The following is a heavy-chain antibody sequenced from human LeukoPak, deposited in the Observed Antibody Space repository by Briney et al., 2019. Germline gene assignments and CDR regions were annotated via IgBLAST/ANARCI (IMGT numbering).Heavy chain of an antibody. Sequence: GGSLRLSCAASGFTFSNAWMSWVRQAPGKWVEWVGRSKTKSDGGATDYAATVRGRFTVSRDESKNTLYLQMNSVKTEDTAMYYCSTDDRYWGQGILVTVSS. V-gene: IGHV3-15*01. CDR2: SKTKSDGGAT. CDR3: STDDRY. J-gene: IGHJ4*02. CDR1: GFTFSNAW.